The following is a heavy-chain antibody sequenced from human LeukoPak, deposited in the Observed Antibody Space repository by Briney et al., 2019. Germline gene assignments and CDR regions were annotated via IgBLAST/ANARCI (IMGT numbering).Heavy chain of an antibody. V-gene: IGHV1-69*04. D-gene: IGHD2-2*01. CDR3: ARLVVPAAMTYYYYGMDV. CDR2: IIPILGIA. J-gene: IGHJ6*02. Sequence: ASVKVSCKASGGTFSSYAISWVRQAPGQGLEWMGRIIPILGIANYAQKFQGRVTITADKSTSTAYMELRSLRSEDTAVYYCARLVVPAAMTYYYYGMDVWSQGTTVTVSS. CDR1: GGTFSSYA.